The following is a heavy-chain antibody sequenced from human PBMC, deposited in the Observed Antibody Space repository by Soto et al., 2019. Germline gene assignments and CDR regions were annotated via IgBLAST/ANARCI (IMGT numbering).Heavy chain of an antibody. D-gene: IGHD5-12*01. CDR3: HGYGY. CDR1: GFTVTINY. V-gene: IGHV3-53*01. CDR2: IYSGGSR. J-gene: IGHJ4*02. Sequence: EVQVVESGGGLLQPGGSLRLSCAVSGFTVTINYMSWVRQAPGKGLEWVSVIYSGGSRYYADSVKGRFTISRDTSKNTLYLQMNRRRGEDTAVYYCHGYGYWGQVTLVTVSS.